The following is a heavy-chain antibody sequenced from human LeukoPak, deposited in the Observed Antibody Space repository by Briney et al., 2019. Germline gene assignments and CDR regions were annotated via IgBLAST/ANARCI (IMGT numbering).Heavy chain of an antibody. CDR1: GYIFTGYY. V-gene: IGHV1-2*02. Sequence: ASVKVSCKASGYIFTGYYMHWVRQAPGQGLEWMGWINPNSGGTNYAQKFQGRVTMTRDTSISTAYMELSRLRSDDTAVYYCARGDTAMVRPLDYWGQGTLVTVSS. CDR2: INPNSGGT. J-gene: IGHJ4*02. D-gene: IGHD5-18*01. CDR3: ARGDTAMVRPLDY.